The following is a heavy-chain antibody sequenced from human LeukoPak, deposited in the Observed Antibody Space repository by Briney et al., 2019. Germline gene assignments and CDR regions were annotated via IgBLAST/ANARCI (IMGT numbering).Heavy chain of an antibody. D-gene: IGHD5-24*01. CDR3: ARAQDPTILSYFDY. CDR1: GFTFSNYA. Sequence: PGGSLRLSCSAPGFTFSNYAMQWVRQAPGKGLEWVSYINPSSTTIYYADSVKGRFTISRDNAKNSLYLQMNSLRDEDTAVYYCARAQDPTILSYFDYWGQGTLVTVSS. J-gene: IGHJ4*02. V-gene: IGHV3-48*02. CDR2: INPSSTTI.